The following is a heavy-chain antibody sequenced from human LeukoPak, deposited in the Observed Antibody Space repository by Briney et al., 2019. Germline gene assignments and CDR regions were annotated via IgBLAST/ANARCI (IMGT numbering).Heavy chain of an antibody. D-gene: IGHD3-3*01. V-gene: IGHV1-2*02. CDR2: INPNSGGT. CDR1: GYTFTGYY. J-gene: IGHJ3*02. CDR3: ARDYDFWSGYPMGAFDI. Sequence: ASVKVSCKASGYTFTGYYMHWVRQAPGQGLEWMGWINPNSGGTNYAQKFQGRVTMTRDTSISTAYMELSRLRSDDTAVYYCARDYDFWSGYPMGAFDIWGRGTMVTVSS.